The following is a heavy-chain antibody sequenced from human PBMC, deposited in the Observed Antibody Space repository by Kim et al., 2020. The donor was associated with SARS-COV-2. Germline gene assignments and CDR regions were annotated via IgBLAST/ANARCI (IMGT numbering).Heavy chain of an antibody. CDR1: GGSISSYY. J-gene: IGHJ2*01. Sequence: SETLSLTCTVSGGSISSYYWSWIRQPPGKGLEWVGYIYYSGSTNYYPPLKNRGTTTSKKTANKFLLMQRSRLSADNAAYYCWRDDGERFQYTAHWYVEL. D-gene: IGHD4-17*01. CDR3: WRDDGERFQYTAHWYVEL. V-gene: IGHV4-59*01. CDR2: IYYSGST.